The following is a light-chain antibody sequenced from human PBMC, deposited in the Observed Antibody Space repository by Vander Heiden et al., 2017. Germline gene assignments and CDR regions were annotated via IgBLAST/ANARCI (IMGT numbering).Light chain of an antibody. V-gene: IGKV3-11*01. CDR3: QQRSNWPPLT. CDR2: DAS. J-gene: IGKJ4*01. CDR1: QSVSSS. Sequence: EIVLTQSPATLSLSPGESATLSCRASQSVSSSLAWYQQKPGQAPRHRIYDASNRATGIPARFSGRGSGTAFTLTISSLEPEDFAVYYCQQRSNWPPLTFGGGTKVEIK.